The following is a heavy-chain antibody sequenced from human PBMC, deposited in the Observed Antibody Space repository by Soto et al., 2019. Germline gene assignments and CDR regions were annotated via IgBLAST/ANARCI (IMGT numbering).Heavy chain of an antibody. V-gene: IGHV4-59*01. J-gene: IGHJ1*01. D-gene: IGHD6-13*01. CDR2: IYYSGST. CDR1: GGSISSYY. Sequence: SETLSLTCTVSGGSISSYYWSWIRQPPGKGLEWIGYIYYSGSTNYNPSLKSRVTISVDTSKNQFSLKLSSVTAADTAVYYCAKSSWYFGTDEYFQHWGQGTLVTVS. CDR3: AKSSWYFGTDEYFQH.